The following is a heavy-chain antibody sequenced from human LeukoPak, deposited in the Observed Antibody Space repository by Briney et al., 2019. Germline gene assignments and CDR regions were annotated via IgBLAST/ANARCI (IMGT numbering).Heavy chain of an antibody. D-gene: IGHD1-7*01. J-gene: IGHJ5*02. CDR3: ARGPGTLGLSP. Sequence: SETQSLTCNVSGGSFTNYYWSWIRQTPEKGLEWIVQINHSGDTSYNPSLRSRMSLSVDRSKNQFSLKVTSVTAADTGVYYCARGPGTLGLSPWGQGTLVTASS. V-gene: IGHV4-34*01. CDR1: GGSFTNYY. CDR2: INHSGDT.